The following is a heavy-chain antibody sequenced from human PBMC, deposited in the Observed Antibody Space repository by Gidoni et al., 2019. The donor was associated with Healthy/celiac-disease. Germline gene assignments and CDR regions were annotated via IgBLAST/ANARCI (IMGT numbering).Heavy chain of an antibody. Sequence: QVQLQQWGAGLLKPSETLSLTCAVYGGSFSGYYWSWIRQPPGKGLEWIGEINHSGSTNYNPSPKSRVTISVDTSKNQFSLKLSSVTAADTAVYYCARERDCSSTSCYMKPDAFDIWGQGTMVTVSS. D-gene: IGHD2-2*02. J-gene: IGHJ3*02. CDR3: ARERDCSSTSCYMKPDAFDI. V-gene: IGHV4-34*01. CDR2: INHSGST. CDR1: GGSFSGYY.